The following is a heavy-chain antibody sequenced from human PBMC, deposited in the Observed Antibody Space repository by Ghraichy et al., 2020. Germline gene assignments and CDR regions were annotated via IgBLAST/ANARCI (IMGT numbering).Heavy chain of an antibody. CDR1: GFTFSSFV. V-gene: IGHV3-23*01. CDR2: ISTSGSNS. J-gene: IGHJ3*01. Sequence: WGSLRLSCAASGFTFSSFVMSWVRQAPGKGLEWVADISTSGSNSHYADSVKGRVRIPRDNSDNTVSLQMNSLRAEDTAIYYCAKLRSGGTYYGWADAFDFWGQGTMVTVS. CDR3: AKLRSGGTYYGWADAFDF. D-gene: IGHD1-26*01.